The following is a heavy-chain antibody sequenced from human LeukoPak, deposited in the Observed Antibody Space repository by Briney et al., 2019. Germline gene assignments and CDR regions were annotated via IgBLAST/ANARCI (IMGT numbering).Heavy chain of an antibody. J-gene: IGHJ4*02. D-gene: IGHD5-12*01. CDR1: GGSISSYY. CDR2: IYTSGST. Sequence: PSETLSLTCTVSGGSISSYYWNWIRQPAGKGLEWIGRIYTSGSTNYNPSLKSRVTMSVDTSKNQFSLKLSSVTAADTAVYYCARDLTSLYRSIFDYWGQGTLVTVSS. CDR3: ARDLTSLYRSIFDY. V-gene: IGHV4-4*07.